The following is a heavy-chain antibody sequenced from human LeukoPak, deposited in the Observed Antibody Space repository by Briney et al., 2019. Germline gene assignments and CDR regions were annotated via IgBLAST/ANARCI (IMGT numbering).Heavy chain of an antibody. V-gene: IGHV1-2*02. CDR3: AGEYCSGGTCRQGFDY. CDR2: INPNSGDT. D-gene: IGHD2-15*01. CDR1: GYTFTGYY. Sequence: ASVTLSRKASGYTFTGYYMHWVRQAPGQGLEYMGWINPNSGDTNHAQNFEGRITLTRDTSISTAYMELSSLRSDDSALYYCAGEYCSGGTCRQGFDYWGQEPVDTVSS. J-gene: IGHJ4*02.